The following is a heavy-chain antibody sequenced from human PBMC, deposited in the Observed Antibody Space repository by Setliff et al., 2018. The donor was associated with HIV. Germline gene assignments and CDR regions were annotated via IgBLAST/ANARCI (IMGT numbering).Heavy chain of an antibody. J-gene: IGHJ4*02. CDR1: GGSISSYY. CDR3: ARDPKWELRGGPFDY. D-gene: IGHD1-26*01. V-gene: IGHV4-59*01. CDR2: IYYSGST. Sequence: SETLSLTCTVSGGSISSYYWSWIRQPPGKGLEWIGYIYYSGSTNYNPSLKSRVTISVDTSKNQFSLKLSSVTAADTAVYYCARDPKWELRGGPFDYWGQGTLVTVSS.